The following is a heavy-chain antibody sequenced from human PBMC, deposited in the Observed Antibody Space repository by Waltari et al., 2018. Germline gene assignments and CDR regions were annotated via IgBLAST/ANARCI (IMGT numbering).Heavy chain of an antibody. CDR1: GFTFSSYA. J-gene: IGHJ3*02. V-gene: IGHV3-30-3*01. CDR3: ARDGLALYAFDI. D-gene: IGHD2-2*01. CDR2: ISYDGSNK. Sequence: QVQLVESGGGVVQPGRSLRLSCAASGFTFSSYAMHWVRQAPGKGLEWVAVISYDGSNKYYADSVKGRFTISRDNSKNTLYLQMNSLRAEDTAVYYCARDGLALYAFDIWGQGTMVTVSS.